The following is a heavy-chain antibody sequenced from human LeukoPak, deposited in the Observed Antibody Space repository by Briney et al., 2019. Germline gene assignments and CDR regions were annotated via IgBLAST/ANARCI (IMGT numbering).Heavy chain of an antibody. CDR3: AWMSSYGSGSSDLDY. Sequence: PGGSLRLSCAASGFTFSSYAMSWVRQAPGKGLEWVSAISGSGGSTYYADSVKGRFTISRDNSKNTLYLQMNSLRAEDTAVYYCAWMSSYGSGSSDLDYWGQGTLVTVSS. J-gene: IGHJ4*02. CDR1: GFTFSSYA. D-gene: IGHD3-10*01. CDR2: ISGSGGST. V-gene: IGHV3-23*01.